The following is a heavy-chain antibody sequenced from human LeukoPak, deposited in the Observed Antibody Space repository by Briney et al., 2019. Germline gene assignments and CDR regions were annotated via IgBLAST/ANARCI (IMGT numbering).Heavy chain of an antibody. J-gene: IGHJ4*02. CDR1: VYTFTNFY. D-gene: IGHD3-3*02. CDR3: ARRPINCIIANCYVAY. CDR2: MNPNSGDT. V-gene: IGHV1-2*02. Sequence: GASVKVSCKASVYTFTNFYIHWVRQAPGQGLEWMGWMNPNSGDTSYAREFQDRVTMTRDTSLNTAYMELSRLRSDDTAVYFCARRPINCIIANCYVAYWGQGTLVTVSS.